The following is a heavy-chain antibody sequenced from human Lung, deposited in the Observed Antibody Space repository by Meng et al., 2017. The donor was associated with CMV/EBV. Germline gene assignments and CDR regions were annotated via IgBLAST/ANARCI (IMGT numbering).Heavy chain of an antibody. D-gene: IGHD3-3*01. CDR2: IYYSGST. CDR1: GGSVSSGSYY. V-gene: IGHV4-61*01. J-gene: IGHJ6*02. CDR3: ARLGGLRFAFWYGMDV. Sequence: SXTXSLXCTVSGGSVSSGSYYWSWIRQPPGKGLEWIGYIYYSGSTNYNPSLKSRVTISVDTSKNQFSLKLSSVTAADTAVYYCARLGGLRFAFWYGMDVWXQGTTVTVSS.